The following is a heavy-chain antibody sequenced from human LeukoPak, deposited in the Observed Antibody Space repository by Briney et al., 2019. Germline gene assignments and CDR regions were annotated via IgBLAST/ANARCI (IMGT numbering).Heavy chain of an antibody. D-gene: IGHD3-22*01. CDR1: GFTFSGYA. V-gene: IGHV3-30*01. CDR2: VSYDGYNK. Sequence: GTSLRLSCAASGFTFSGYAVHWVRQAPGKGLQWVAAVSYDGYNKYYADSLKGRFTISRENSKNTLWLQMNSLRAEDTGVYYCARGGMYDSYYFFYMDVWGKGTTVTVSS. CDR3: ARGGMYDSYYFFYMDV. J-gene: IGHJ6*03.